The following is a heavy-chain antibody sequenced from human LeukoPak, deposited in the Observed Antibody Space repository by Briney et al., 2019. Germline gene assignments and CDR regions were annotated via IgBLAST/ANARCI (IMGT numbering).Heavy chain of an antibody. D-gene: IGHD2-15*01. Sequence: SETLSLTCTVSGDSLSGVYWSWIRQPPGKGLEWIAYIYYTGSTNYNPSLNSRVTISLDTSKNQFSLKLTSVTAADTAVYYCARLSVVGPHRYFDLWGRGTLVTVSS. CDR3: ARLSVVGPHRYFDL. CDR2: IYYTGST. J-gene: IGHJ2*01. CDR1: GDSLSGVY. V-gene: IGHV4-59*08.